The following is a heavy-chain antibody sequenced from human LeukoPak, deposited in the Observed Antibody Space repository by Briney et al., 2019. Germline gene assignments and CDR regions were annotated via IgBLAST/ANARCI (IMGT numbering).Heavy chain of an antibody. D-gene: IGHD4-23*01. V-gene: IGHV3-23*01. CDR2: ISSNGRSI. J-gene: IGHJ4*02. Sequence: GGSLRLSCAASRFMFNNYAMSWVRQGPGKGLEWVSTISSNGRSIFYADSVKGRFTISRDNSKNTLFLQMNSLRAEDTAVYSCAKIVHGGNSGMGRDYWGQGTLVTVSS. CDR3: AKIVHGGNSGMGRDY. CDR1: RFMFNNYA.